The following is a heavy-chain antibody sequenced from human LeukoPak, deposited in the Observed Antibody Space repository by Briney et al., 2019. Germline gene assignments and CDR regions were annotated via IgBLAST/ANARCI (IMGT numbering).Heavy chain of an antibody. D-gene: IGHD3-22*01. Sequence: SVKVSCKASGGTFSSYAISWVRQAPGQGLEWMGGIIPIFGTANYAQKFQGRVTITADESTSTAYMELSSLRSEDTAVYYCATSYDSSGYEFDYWGQGTLVTVSS. CDR2: IIPIFGTA. CDR1: GGTFSSYA. J-gene: IGHJ4*02. CDR3: ATSYDSSGYEFDY. V-gene: IGHV1-69*13.